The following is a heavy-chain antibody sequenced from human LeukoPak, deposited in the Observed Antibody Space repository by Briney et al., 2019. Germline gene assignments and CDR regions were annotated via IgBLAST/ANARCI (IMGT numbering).Heavy chain of an antibody. CDR2: IYYSGST. CDR3: ARGIYGSGSYSPYYYGMDV. Sequence: PSETLSLTCTVSGGSISSYYWSWIRQPPGKGLEWIGYIYYSGSTNYNPSLKSRVTTSVDTSKNQFSLKLSSVTAADTAVYYCARGIYGSGSYSPYYYGMDVWGQGTTVTVSS. V-gene: IGHV4-59*01. D-gene: IGHD3-10*01. J-gene: IGHJ6*02. CDR1: GGSISSYY.